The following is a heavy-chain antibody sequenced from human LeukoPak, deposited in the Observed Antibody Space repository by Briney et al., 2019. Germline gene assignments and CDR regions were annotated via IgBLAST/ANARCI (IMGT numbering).Heavy chain of an antibody. CDR2: IKQDGSAK. V-gene: IGHV3-7*01. J-gene: IGHJ3*02. CDR1: GFGFGDFW. CDR3: AKDRSFGRSDGFDI. D-gene: IGHD2-15*01. Sequence: GGSLRLSCAASGFGFGDFWMSWVRQTPGKGLESVANIKQDGSAKEYVDSVKGRFTISRDNAKNSLYLQMNRLRADDTAVYYCAKDRSFGRSDGFDIWGQGTMVTVSS.